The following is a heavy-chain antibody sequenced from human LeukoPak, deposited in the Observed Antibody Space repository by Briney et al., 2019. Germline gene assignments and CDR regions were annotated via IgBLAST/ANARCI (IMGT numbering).Heavy chain of an antibody. J-gene: IGHJ5*02. CDR1: GGSISSGGYY. D-gene: IGHD6-13*01. Sequence: SGTLSLTCTVSGGSISSGGYYWSWIRQPPGKGLEWIGYIYHSGSTYYNPSLKSRVTISVDRSKNQFSLKLSSVTAADTAVYYCARIDSSSWSKHNWFDPWGQGTLATVSS. CDR3: ARIDSSSWSKHNWFDP. V-gene: IGHV4-30-2*01. CDR2: IYHSGST.